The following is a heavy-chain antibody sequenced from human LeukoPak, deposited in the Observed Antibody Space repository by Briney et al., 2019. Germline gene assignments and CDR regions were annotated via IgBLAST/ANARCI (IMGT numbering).Heavy chain of an antibody. D-gene: IGHD5-12*01. J-gene: IGHJ4*02. CDR2: INPNSGGT. CDR3: ARVQYSGYDLQVDY. Sequence: ASVKVSCKASGYTFTRYYMHWVRQAPGQGLEWMGWINPNSGGTNYAQKFQGRVTMTRDTSISTAYMELSRLRSDDTAVYYCARVQYSGYDLQVDYWGQGTLVTVSS. V-gene: IGHV1-2*02. CDR1: GYTFTRYY.